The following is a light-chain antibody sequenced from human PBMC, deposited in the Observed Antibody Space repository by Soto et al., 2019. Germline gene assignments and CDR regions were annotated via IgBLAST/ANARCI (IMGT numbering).Light chain of an antibody. V-gene: IGKV3-15*01. CDR1: QSVSSN. CDR2: GAS. Sequence: EIVMTQSPATLTVSPGERATLSCRASQSVSSNLAWYQQKPGQAPRLLIYGASTRATGIPARFSGSGSGTEFTLTISSLQSEDFTVYYCQQYNNWPPPLTFGGGTTVEI. J-gene: IGKJ4*01. CDR3: QQYNNWPPPLT.